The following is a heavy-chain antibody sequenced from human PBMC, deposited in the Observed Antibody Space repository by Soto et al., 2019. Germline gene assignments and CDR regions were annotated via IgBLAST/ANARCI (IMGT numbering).Heavy chain of an antibody. D-gene: IGHD2-15*01. CDR2: ILPIMGSV. Sequence: QVQLVQSGSEVKKPGSSVTVSCKASGGTFNTYTFSWVRQAPGQGLEWMGSILPIMGSVNYAHDFRGRLSITADPSTTTAYMELTSLTSHDTPIYYCARIPRYSYPTSDPLDNWGQGTLVTFSS. V-gene: IGHV1-69*01. CDR1: GGTFNTYT. CDR3: ARIPRYSYPTSDPLDN. J-gene: IGHJ4*02.